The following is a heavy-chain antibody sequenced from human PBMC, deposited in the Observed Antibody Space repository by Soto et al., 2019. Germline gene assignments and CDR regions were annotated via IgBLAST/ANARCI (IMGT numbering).Heavy chain of an antibody. CDR3: ARDGIGGTVFRGYLDY. CDR2: IWYDGSNK. V-gene: IGHV3-33*01. CDR1: GFTFSIYG. Sequence: GGSLRLSCAASGFTFSIYGMHWFRQAPGKGLEWVAVIWYDGSNKYYADSVKGRFTISRDNSKNTLYLQMNTLGAEDTAVYYCARDGIGGTVFRGYLDYWGRGTVVTVSS. J-gene: IGHJ4*02. D-gene: IGHD1-7*01.